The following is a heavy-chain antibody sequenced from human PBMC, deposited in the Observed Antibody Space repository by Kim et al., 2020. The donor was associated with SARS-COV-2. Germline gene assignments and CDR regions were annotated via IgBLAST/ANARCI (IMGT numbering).Heavy chain of an antibody. J-gene: IGHJ6*02. D-gene: IGHD1-26*01. Sequence: YYNPSLKSRVTISVDTSKNQFSLKLSSVTAADTAVYYCARANGELYGMDVWGQGTTVTVSS. CDR3: ARANGELYGMDV. V-gene: IGHV4-31*02.